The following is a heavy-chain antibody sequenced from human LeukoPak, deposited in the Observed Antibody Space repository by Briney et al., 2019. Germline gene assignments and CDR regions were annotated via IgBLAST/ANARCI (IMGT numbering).Heavy chain of an antibody. J-gene: IGHJ4*02. CDR3: ASCSGGSCHYFDY. V-gene: IGHV4-34*01. Sequence: PSETLSLTCTVSGGSFRSYYWSWIRQPPGKGLEWIGEINHSGSTNYNPSLKSRVTISVDTSKNQFSLKLSSVTAADTAVYYCASCSGGSCHYFDYWGQGTLVTVSS. CDR1: GGSFRSYY. D-gene: IGHD2-15*01. CDR2: INHSGST.